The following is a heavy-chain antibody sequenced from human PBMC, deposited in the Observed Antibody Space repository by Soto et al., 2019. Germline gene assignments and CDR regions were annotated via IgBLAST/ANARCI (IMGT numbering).Heavy chain of an antibody. CDR1: GGSISSGGYS. Sequence: PSETLSLTCAVSGGSISSGGYSWSWIRQPPGKGLEWIGYIYHSGSTYYNPSLKSRVTISVDRSKNQFSLKLSSVTAADTAIYYCARHLYGSGIVGQHWGQGTLVTAPQ. CDR2: IYHSGST. J-gene: IGHJ4*02. D-gene: IGHD3-10*01. V-gene: IGHV4-30-2*01. CDR3: ARHLYGSGIVGQH.